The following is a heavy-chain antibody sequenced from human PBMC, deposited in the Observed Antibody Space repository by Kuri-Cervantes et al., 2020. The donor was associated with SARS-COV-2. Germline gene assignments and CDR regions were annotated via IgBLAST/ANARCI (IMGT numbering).Heavy chain of an antibody. CDR3: ARELGDEGYYDFWSGTKYYYYYMDV. J-gene: IGHJ6*03. D-gene: IGHD3-3*01. CDR2: ISAYNGNT. CDR1: GYTFTSYG. Sequence: ASVKVSCKASGYTFTSYGISWVRQAPGQGLEWMGWISAYNGNTNYAQKLQGRVTMTTDTSTSTAYMELRSLRSEDTAVYYCARELGDEGYYDFWSGTKYYYYYMDVWGKGTTVTVSS. V-gene: IGHV1-18*01.